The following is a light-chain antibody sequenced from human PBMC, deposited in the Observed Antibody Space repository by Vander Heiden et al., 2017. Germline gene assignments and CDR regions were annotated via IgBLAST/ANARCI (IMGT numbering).Light chain of an antibody. CDR2: LGS. J-gene: IGKJ4*01. CDR3: MQALQTPIT. Sequence: DIVMTQSPLSLPVTPGEPASISCRSSQSLLHSNGYNSLDWYLQKPKQSPQLLIYLGSNRASGVPDRFSGSGSSTDFTLKISRVEAEDVGVYYYMQALQTPITFGGGTKVEIK. V-gene: IGKV2-28*01. CDR1: QSLLHSNGYNS.